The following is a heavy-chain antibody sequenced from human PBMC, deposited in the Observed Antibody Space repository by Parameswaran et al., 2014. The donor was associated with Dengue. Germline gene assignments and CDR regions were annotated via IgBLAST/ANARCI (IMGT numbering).Heavy chain of an antibody. D-gene: IGHD5-18*01. CDR2: ISGSGGST. V-gene: IGHV3-23*01. J-gene: IGHJ4*02. Sequence: VRQAPGKGLEWVSAISGSGGSTYYADSVKGRFTISRDNSKNTLHLQMNSLRAEDTAVYYCAKDPMVTPYFDYWGQGTLVTVSS. CDR3: AKDPMVTPYFDY.